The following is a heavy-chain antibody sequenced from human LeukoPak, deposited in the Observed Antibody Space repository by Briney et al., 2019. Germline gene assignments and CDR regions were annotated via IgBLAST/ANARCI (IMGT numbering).Heavy chain of an antibody. Sequence: SVKVSCKASGGTFSSYAISWVRQAPGQGLEWMGGIIPIFGTANYAQKFQGRVTITADKSTSTAYMELSSLRSEDTAVYYCARRAAGNSYYYYMDVWGKGTTVTVSS. CDR2: IIPIFGTA. V-gene: IGHV1-69*06. J-gene: IGHJ6*03. CDR1: GGTFSSYA. D-gene: IGHD6-25*01. CDR3: ARRAAGNSYYYYMDV.